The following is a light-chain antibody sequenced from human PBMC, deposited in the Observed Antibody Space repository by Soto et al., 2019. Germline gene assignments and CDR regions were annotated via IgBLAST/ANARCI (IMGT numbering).Light chain of an antibody. CDR3: QQYETSLGLT. Sequence: EILLTQSPGTLSLSPGERDTLSCRARQSVSSTYLAWYQHKPGQAPRLLIYGTSSRATGIPSRFSGSGSGTDFTLSSTRLEPEEFAVYYCQQYETSLGLTFGQGTKVEIK. CDR2: GTS. CDR1: QSVSSTY. V-gene: IGKV3-20*01. J-gene: IGKJ1*01.